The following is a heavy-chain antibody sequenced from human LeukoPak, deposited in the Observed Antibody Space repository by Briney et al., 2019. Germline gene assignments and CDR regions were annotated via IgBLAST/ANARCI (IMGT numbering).Heavy chain of an antibody. J-gene: IGHJ4*02. Sequence: GGSLRLSCAASGFTFSSYAMIWVRQAPGKGLEWVSIITGGGDTTYYPDSVKGRFTISRDNSKNTVYLHMNSLRAEDTAVYYCARGGAAMAYYWGQGTLVTVSS. D-gene: IGHD5-18*01. CDR3: ARGGAAMAYY. V-gene: IGHV3-23*01. CDR1: GFTFSSYA. CDR2: ITGGGDTT.